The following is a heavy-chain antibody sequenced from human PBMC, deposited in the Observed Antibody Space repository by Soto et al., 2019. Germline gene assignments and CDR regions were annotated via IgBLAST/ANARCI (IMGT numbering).Heavy chain of an antibody. CDR2: IGGSGDHT. J-gene: IGHJ4*02. V-gene: IGHV3-23*01. D-gene: IGHD7-27*01. CDR3: AKGVLLTGVAYFDY. CDR1: GFTFSSYA. Sequence: EVQLLESGGGLVQPGGSLRLSCAASGFTFSSYAISWVRQAPGKGLEWVSNIGGSGDHTFYADSVKGRFTISRDNSKNTVHLQMNSLRAEDTAVYYCAKGVLLTGVAYFDYGGQGTLVTVSS.